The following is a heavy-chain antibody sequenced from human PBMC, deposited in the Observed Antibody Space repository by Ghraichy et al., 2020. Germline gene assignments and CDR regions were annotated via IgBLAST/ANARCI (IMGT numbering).Heavy chain of an antibody. V-gene: IGHV4-34*01. D-gene: IGHD6-25*01. CDR2: INHSGST. Sequence: SETLSLTCAVYGGSFSGYYWSWIRQPPGKGLEWIGEINHSGSTNYNPSLKSRVTISVDTSKNQFSLKLSSVTAADTAVYYCAREWRGVAADWGQGTLVTVSS. CDR1: GGSFSGYY. CDR3: AREWRGVAAD. J-gene: IGHJ4*02.